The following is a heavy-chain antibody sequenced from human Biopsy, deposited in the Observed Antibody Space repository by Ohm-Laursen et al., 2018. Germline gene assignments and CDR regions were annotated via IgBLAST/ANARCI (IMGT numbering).Heavy chain of an antibody. CDR2: ISNSGNT. CDR1: GDSINSSY. D-gene: IGHD5-24*01. Sequence: TLSLTCTVSGDSINSSYWSWIRQAPGKGLEWIGFISNSGNTNYNPSLKSRVTISADTSKNQFSLKLGSVTVADTAMYYCARALPPHLQSGYLWGQGTLVTVSS. J-gene: IGHJ5*02. CDR3: ARALPPHLQSGYL. V-gene: IGHV4-59*08.